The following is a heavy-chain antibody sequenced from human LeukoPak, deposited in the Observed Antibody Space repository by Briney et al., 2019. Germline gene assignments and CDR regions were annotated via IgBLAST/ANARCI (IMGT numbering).Heavy chain of an antibody. D-gene: IGHD2-2*01. Sequence: ASVKVSCKASGYTFTSYDINWVRQATGQGLEWMGWMNPNSGNTGYAQKFQGRVTITRNTSISTAYMELSSLRSEDTAVYYCAKAVIVPVASTGPFDYWGQGTPVTVSS. CDR3: AKAVIVPVASTGPFDY. V-gene: IGHV1-8*03. J-gene: IGHJ4*02. CDR1: GYTFTSYD. CDR2: MNPNSGNT.